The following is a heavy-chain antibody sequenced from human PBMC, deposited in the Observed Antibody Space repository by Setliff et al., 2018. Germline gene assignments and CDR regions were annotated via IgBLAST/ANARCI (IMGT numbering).Heavy chain of an antibody. V-gene: IGHV4-39*07. CDR2: IYYSGST. CDR1: GGSISTSSYY. J-gene: IGHJ5*02. Sequence: SETLSLTCTVSGGSISTSSYYWGWIRQPPGKGLEWIGSIYYSGSTYYNPSLKGRVTISVDTSKKQFSLKLSSVTAADTAVYYCARGPYNIYDRSGYGFTNWFDPWGQGILVTVSS. D-gene: IGHD3-22*01. CDR3: ARGPYNIYDRSGYGFTNWFDP.